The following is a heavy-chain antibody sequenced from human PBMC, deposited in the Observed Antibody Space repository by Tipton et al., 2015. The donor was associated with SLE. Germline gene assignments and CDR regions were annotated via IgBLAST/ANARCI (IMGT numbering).Heavy chain of an antibody. J-gene: IGHJ4*02. Sequence: SLRLSCVASGFTFSSYAMSWVRQAPGKGLEWVSVIYSGGSSTYYADSVKGRFTISRDNSKNTLYLQMNSLRAEDTAVYYCAKGSGSLDYWGQGTLVTVSS. D-gene: IGHD1-26*01. CDR2: IYSGGSST. V-gene: IGHV3-23*03. CDR3: AKGSGSLDY. CDR1: GFTFSSYA.